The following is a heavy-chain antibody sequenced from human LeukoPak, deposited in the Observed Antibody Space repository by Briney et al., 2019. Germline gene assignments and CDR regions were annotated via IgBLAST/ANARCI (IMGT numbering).Heavy chain of an antibody. CDR1: GGTFSSYT. Sequence: ASVKVSCKASGGTFSSYTISWVRQAPGQGLEWMGRIIPILGIANYAQKFQGRVTITADKSTSTAYMELSSLRSEDTAVYYCATGLSGSYYVFDYWGQGTLVTVSS. J-gene: IGHJ4*02. CDR3: ATGLSGSYYVFDY. V-gene: IGHV1-69*02. D-gene: IGHD1-26*01. CDR2: IIPILGIA.